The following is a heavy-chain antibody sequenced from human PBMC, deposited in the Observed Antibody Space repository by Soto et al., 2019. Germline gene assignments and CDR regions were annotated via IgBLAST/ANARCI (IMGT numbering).Heavy chain of an antibody. CDR1: GFTFSSYA. D-gene: IGHD2-2*01. J-gene: IGHJ4*02. V-gene: IGHV3-23*01. Sequence: GGSLRLSCAASGFTFSSYAMSWVRQAPGKGLEWVSAISGSGGSTYYAHSVKGRFTISTDNSKNTLYLQMNSLRAEDTAVYYCVVPAATYFDYWGQGTLVTVSS. CDR3: VVPAATYFDY. CDR2: ISGSGGST.